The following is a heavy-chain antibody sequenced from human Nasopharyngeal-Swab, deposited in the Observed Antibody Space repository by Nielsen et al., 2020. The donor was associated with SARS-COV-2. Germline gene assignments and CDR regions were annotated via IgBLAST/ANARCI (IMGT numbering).Heavy chain of an antibody. Sequence: WIRQPPGKGLEWIGQINPTGETNYNPSLGSRVSISLDSSRRQLSLKLSSVTPADTAVYFCARGRDGATSYSNYHMDVWGKESAVTVSS. V-gene: IGHV4-34*01. J-gene: IGHJ6*03. CDR2: INPTGET. CDR3: ARGRDGATSYSNYHMDV. D-gene: IGHD4/OR15-4a*01.